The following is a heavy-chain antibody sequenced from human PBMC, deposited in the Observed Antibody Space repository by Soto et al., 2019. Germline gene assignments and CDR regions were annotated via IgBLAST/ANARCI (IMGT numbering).Heavy chain of an antibody. J-gene: IGHJ4*02. CDR2: ITHGGST. CDR1: SGSFSGYY. Sequence: SSETLSLTCAVYSGSFSGYYYSWIRQSPGKGLEWIGEITHGGSTTYSPSLKSRVTMSLDTSKNQFSLNMTSMTAADTAVYYCARGRLFLTTSGLAITYFDYWGQGTLVTVS. CDR3: ARGRLFLTTSGLAITYFDY. V-gene: IGHV4-34*01. D-gene: IGHD3-3*01.